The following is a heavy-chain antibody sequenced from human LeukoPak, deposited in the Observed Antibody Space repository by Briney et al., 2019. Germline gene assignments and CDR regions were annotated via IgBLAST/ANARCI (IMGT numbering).Heavy chain of an antibody. V-gene: IGHV3-30-3*01. Sequence: GGSLRLSCAASGFTFSSYAIHWVRQAPGKGLEWEAVISSDGSNKYYADSVKGRFTVSRDNSKNTLYLQMNSLRAEDTAVYYCARDASRYSYGLQFDYWGQGTLVTVSS. J-gene: IGHJ4*02. CDR2: ISSDGSNK. CDR1: GFTFSSYA. CDR3: ARDASRYSYGLQFDY. D-gene: IGHD5-18*01.